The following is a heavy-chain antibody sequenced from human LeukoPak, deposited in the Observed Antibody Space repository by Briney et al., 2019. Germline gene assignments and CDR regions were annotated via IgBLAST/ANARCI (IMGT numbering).Heavy chain of an antibody. CDR1: GFTFSSNW. CDR2: INENGSGK. V-gene: IGHV3-7*01. D-gene: IGHD3-3*01. J-gene: IGHJ4*02. Sequence: TGGSPRLSCAASGFTFSSNWMGWVRQAPGQGLEWVAIINENGSGKYYVDSVKGRFTISRDNAKSSLFLQMNSLRAEDTALYYCAKEGGARRFDYWGQGTLVTVSS. CDR3: AKEGGARRFDY.